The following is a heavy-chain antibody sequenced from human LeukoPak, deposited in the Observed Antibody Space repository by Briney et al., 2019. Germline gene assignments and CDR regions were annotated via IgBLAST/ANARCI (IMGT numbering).Heavy chain of an antibody. Sequence: ASETLSLTCTVSGGSISSGSYYWSWIRQPAGKGLEWIGRIYTSGSTNYNPSLKSRVTISVDTSKNQFSLKLSSVTAADTAVYYCARDSSGWSYYYYYYMDVWGKGTTVTVSS. V-gene: IGHV4-61*02. J-gene: IGHJ6*03. CDR3: ARDSSGWSYYYYYYMDV. CDR1: GGSISSGSYY. D-gene: IGHD6-19*01. CDR2: IYTSGST.